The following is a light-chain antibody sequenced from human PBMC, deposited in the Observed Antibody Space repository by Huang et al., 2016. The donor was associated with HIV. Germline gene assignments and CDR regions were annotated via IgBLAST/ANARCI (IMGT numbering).Light chain of an antibody. CDR1: ESILRN. CDR2: GAS. Sequence: VMTQSPATLSVSPGERATRSCRASESILRNLAWYQQRPGKPPRLLIYGASVRLPGIPDRFRGSGSGTEFSLTISSLQSEDFAVYYCQQYNKWPPYTYGQGTKLEIK. J-gene: IGKJ2*01. V-gene: IGKV3-15*01. CDR3: QQYNKWPPYT.